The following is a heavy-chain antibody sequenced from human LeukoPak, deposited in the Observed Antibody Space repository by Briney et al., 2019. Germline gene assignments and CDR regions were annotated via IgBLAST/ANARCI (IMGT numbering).Heavy chain of an antibody. CDR2: IISIFGTA. D-gene: IGHD3-22*01. Sequence: ASVTVSCKASRGTFSSYGLSWVRSAPGQGLEWMGGIISIFGTANYAQNFPGRVTITTDESTSTAYMELSSLRSEDTAVYYCAREMRYYDSGGYLNDAFDIWGQGTMVTVSS. CDR3: AREMRYYDSGGYLNDAFDI. CDR1: RGTFSSYG. V-gene: IGHV1-69*05. J-gene: IGHJ3*02.